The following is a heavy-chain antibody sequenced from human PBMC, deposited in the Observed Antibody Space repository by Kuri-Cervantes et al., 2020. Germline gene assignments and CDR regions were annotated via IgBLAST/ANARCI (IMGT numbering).Heavy chain of an antibody. V-gene: IGHV4-39*07. CDR2: IYYSGST. J-gene: IGHJ3*02. CDR1: GGSISSGDYY. Sequence: SETLSLTCTVSGGSISSGDYYWSWIRQPPGKGLEWIGSIYYSGSTYYNPSLKSRVTISVDTSKNQFSLKLSSVTAADTAVYYCASCTTPDAFDIWGQGTMVTVSS. CDR3: ASCTTPDAFDI. D-gene: IGHD1-26*01.